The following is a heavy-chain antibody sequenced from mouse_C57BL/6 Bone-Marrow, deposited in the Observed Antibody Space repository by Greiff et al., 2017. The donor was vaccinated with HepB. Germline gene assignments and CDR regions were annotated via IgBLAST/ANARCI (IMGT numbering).Heavy chain of an antibody. CDR1: GYTFTEYT. Sequence: VQLQQSGAELVKPGASVKLSCKASGYTFTEYTIHWVKQRSGQGLEWIGWFYPGSGSIKYNEKFKDKATLTADKSSSTVYMELSRLTSEDSAVYFCARHEGQNYYGSSNWYFDVWGTGTTVTVSS. D-gene: IGHD1-1*01. V-gene: IGHV1-62-2*01. CDR2: FYPGSGSI. CDR3: ARHEGQNYYGSSNWYFDV. J-gene: IGHJ1*03.